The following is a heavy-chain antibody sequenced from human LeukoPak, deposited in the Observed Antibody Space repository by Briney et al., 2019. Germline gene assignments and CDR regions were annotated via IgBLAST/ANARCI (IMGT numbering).Heavy chain of an antibody. CDR2: INRDGSKI. D-gene: IGHD2-15*01. V-gene: IGHV3-7*01. CDR1: GFTLGTSW. Sequence: PGGSLRLSCAASGFTLGTSWMTWVRQAPGKGLEWVANINRDGSKIDYLDSVKGRLIISRDSAKNALYLQMSSLRADDTAVYYCARGGLTAGFDFWGQGTLVTVSS. CDR3: ARGGLTAGFDF. J-gene: IGHJ4*02.